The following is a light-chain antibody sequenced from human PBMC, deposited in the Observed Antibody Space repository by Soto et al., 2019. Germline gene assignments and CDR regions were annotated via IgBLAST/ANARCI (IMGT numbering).Light chain of an antibody. V-gene: IGLV7-46*01. J-gene: IGLJ3*02. CDR2: YTN. CDR1: TGGVTSGHY. Sequence: QAVVTQEPSLTVSPGGTVTHTCVSSTGGVTSGHYPYWFQQKPGQAPRTLIYYTNKKHSWTPARFSGSLLGGKAALTLSGAQPEDEAEYYCLLSYSSYWVFGGGTKLTVL. CDR3: LLSYSSYWV.